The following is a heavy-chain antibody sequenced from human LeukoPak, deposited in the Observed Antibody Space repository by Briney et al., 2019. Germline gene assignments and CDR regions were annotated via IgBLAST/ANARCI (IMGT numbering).Heavy chain of an antibody. CDR1: GYTFTSNY. J-gene: IGHJ4*02. V-gene: IGHV1-69*13. D-gene: IGHD3-22*01. CDR2: IIPIFGTA. Sequence: ASVKVSCKASGYTFTSNYIHWVRQAPGQGLEWMGGIIPIFGTANYAQKFQGRVTITADESTSTAYMELSSLRSEDTAVYYCTEGYDSSDSSGYWGQGTLVTVSS. CDR3: TEGYDSSDSSGY.